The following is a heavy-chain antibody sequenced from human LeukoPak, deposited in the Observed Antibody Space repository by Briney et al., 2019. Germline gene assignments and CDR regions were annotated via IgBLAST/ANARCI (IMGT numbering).Heavy chain of an antibody. Sequence: ASETLSLTCTVSGGSIRSSYYYWGWIRQPPGKGLEWIGSIYDSGSTYYNPSLKSRVTISVDTSKNQFSLKLNSVTAADTAVYYCARGRIIGYQLLYYPTRGWFDPWGQGTLVTVSS. D-gene: IGHD2-2*02. CDR2: IYDSGST. CDR3: ARGRIIGYQLLYYPTRGWFDP. V-gene: IGHV4-39*01. J-gene: IGHJ5*02. CDR1: GGSIRSSYYY.